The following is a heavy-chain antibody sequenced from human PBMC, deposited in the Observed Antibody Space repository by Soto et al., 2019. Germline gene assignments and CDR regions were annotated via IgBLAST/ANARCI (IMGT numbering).Heavy chain of an antibody. Sequence: LRLSCAASGCIFSNAWMGWVRQAPGKGLEWVGRIKSKADGGTTNYAAPVKGRFNISRDGSKNTLYLQMNGLKTEDTAVYYCTTGWSSKDYWGQGTLVTVSS. CDR3: TTGWSSKDY. D-gene: IGHD3-3*01. CDR1: GCIFSNAW. CDR2: IKSKADGGTT. V-gene: IGHV3-15*01. J-gene: IGHJ4*02.